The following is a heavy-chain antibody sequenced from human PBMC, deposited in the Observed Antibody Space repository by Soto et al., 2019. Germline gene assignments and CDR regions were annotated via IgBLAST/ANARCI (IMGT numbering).Heavy chain of an antibody. D-gene: IGHD6-13*01. J-gene: IGHJ6*02. V-gene: IGHV3-30*18. CDR2: ISYDGSNK. Sequence: QVQLVESGGGVVQPGRSLRLSCAASGFTFSSYGMHWVRHAPGKGLEWVAVISYDGSNKYYADSVKGRFTISRDNSKNTLYLQMNSLSAEDTAVYYCAKDGRSSRWIYYYYYYGMDVWGPGTTVTVSS. CDR3: AKDGRSSRWIYYYYYYGMDV. CDR1: GFTFSSYG.